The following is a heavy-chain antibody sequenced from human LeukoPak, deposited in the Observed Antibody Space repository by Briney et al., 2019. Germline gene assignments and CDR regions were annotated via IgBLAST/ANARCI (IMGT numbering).Heavy chain of an antibody. CDR2: IYTSGRT. CDR1: GFSISGYY. J-gene: IGHJ6*03. Sequence: SETLSLTCTVSGFSISGYYWSWIRQPAGKGLEWIGRIYTSGRTNYNPSLKSGVTMSVDTSKNKFSLKLSSVTAADTAVYYCARVPRSYYYYYYMDVWGKGTTVTVSS. V-gene: IGHV4-4*07. CDR3: ARVPRSYYYYYYMDV.